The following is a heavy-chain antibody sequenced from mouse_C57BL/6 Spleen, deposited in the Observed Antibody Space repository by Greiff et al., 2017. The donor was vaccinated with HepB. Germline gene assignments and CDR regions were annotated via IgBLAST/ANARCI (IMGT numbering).Heavy chain of an antibody. Sequence: QVQLKESGAELAKPGASVKLSCKASGYTFTSYWMHWVKQRPGQGLEWIGYINPSSGYTKYNQKFKDKATLTADKSSSTAYMQLSSLTYEDSAVYYCARSDDGYYGYFDVWGTGTTVTVSS. J-gene: IGHJ1*03. CDR3: ARSDDGYYGYFDV. CDR1: GYTFTSYW. V-gene: IGHV1-7*01. D-gene: IGHD2-3*01. CDR2: INPSSGYT.